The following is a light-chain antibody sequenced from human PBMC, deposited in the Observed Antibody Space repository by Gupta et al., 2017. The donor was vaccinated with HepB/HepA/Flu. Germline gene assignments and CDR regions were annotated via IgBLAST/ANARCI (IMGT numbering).Light chain of an antibody. V-gene: IGLV3-21*04. CDR1: NIGGKS. CDR3: QVWDNNSDSYVV. J-gene: IGLJ2*01. Sequence: SFVLTQPPSVSVAPGTTAKITCGGNNIGGKSVHWYQQKPGRAPVLVIYYSSDRPSGIPERFSCSNSGNTATLTISKVEAGDEADYYCQVWDNNSDSYVVFGGGTKLTVL. CDR2: YSS.